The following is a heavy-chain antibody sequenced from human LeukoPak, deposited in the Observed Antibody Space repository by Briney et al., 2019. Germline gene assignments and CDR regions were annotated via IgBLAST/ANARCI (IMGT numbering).Heavy chain of an antibody. CDR2: IYYSGST. D-gene: IGHD6-19*01. CDR1: GGFISSSSYY. Sequence: SETLSLTCTVSGGFISSSSYYWGWIRQPPGKGLEWIGSIYYSGSTYYNPSLKSRVTISVDTSKNQFSLKLSSVTAADTAVYYCARTEAVAGRGYYYNGMDVWGQGTTVTVSS. V-gene: IGHV4-39*01. CDR3: ARTEAVAGRGYYYNGMDV. J-gene: IGHJ6*02.